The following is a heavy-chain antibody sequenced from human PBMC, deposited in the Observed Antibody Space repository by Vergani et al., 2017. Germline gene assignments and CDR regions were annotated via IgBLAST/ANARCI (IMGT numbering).Heavy chain of an antibody. CDR1: GFTFSSYA. CDR3: ARVIRTGNYYFDY. D-gene: IGHD7-27*01. Sequence: EVQLLESGGGLVQPGGSLRLSCAASGFTFSSYAMSWVRQAPGKELEWVSRINSDGSSTSYADSVKGRFTISRDNAKNTLYLQMNSLRAEDTAVYYCARVIRTGNYYFDYWGQGTLVTGSS. J-gene: IGHJ4*02. CDR2: INSDGSST. V-gene: IGHV3-74*02.